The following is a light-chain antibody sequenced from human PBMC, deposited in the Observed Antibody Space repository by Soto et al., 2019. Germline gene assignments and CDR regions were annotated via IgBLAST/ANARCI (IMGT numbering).Light chain of an antibody. CDR3: SAWDGSLNNVL. CDR1: GSSIGTNT. V-gene: IGLV1-44*01. Sequence: QSVLTQPPSASGTPGQRVTISCSGSGSSIGTNTVNWYRQLPGTAPKLLIYGNNQRPSGVPDRFSGSKSGTSASLAISGLQSEHEADYDCSAWDGSLNNVLFGGGTKLTVL. J-gene: IGLJ2*01. CDR2: GNN.